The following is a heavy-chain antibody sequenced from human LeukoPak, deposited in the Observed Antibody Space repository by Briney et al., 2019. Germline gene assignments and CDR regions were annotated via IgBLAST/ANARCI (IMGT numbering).Heavy chain of an antibody. J-gene: IGHJ2*01. CDR2: ISPNSGGT. V-gene: IGHV1-2*02. Sequence: ASVKVSCKASGYTFTAYYMHWVRQAPGQGLECRGWISPNSGGTDYAQKFQGRVTMTRDTSISTAYVELSSLTSDDTAVYYCAIQPWGSGNNWYFDLWGRGTLVTVSS. D-gene: IGHD7-27*01. CDR3: AIQPWGSGNNWYFDL. CDR1: GYTFTAYY.